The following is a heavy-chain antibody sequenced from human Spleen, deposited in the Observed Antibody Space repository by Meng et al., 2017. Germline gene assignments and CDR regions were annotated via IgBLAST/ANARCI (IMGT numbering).Heavy chain of an antibody. CDR3: AREPLYGGNYPSY. CDR1: GFTFSSYE. Sequence: GESLKISCAASGFTFSSYEMNWVRQAPGKGLEWVSYISSSGSTIYYADSVKSRFTISRDNAKNSLFLQMNSLRADDTAVYYCAREPLYGGNYPSYWGQGTMVTVSS. J-gene: IGHJ3*01. CDR2: ISSSGSTI. V-gene: IGHV3-48*03. D-gene: IGHD4-23*01.